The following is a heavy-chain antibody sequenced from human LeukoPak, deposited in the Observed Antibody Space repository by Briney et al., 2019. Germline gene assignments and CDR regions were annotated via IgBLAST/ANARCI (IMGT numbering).Heavy chain of an antibody. CDR1: GFTFSSDG. J-gene: IGHJ4*02. CDR3: WKDLLRGYSYGSLGY. D-gene: IGHD5-18*01. V-gene: IGHV3-33*06. Sequence: GGSLRLSCAASGFTFSSDGMHWMRQAPGKGLEWVAIMWYDGSNKYYADSVQGRFTISRDNSKNTLYLQMNSLRAEDTAVYYCWKDLLRGYSYGSLGYWGQGTLLTVSS. CDR2: MWYDGSNK.